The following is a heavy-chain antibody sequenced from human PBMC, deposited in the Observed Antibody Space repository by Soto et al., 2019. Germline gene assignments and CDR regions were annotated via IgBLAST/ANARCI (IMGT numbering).Heavy chain of an antibody. CDR2: ISGSGGST. CDR3: ANAPYIDDCGGDCPDY. J-gene: IGHJ4*02. V-gene: IGHV3-23*01. D-gene: IGHD2-21*02. Sequence: EVQLLESGGGLVQPGGSLRLSCAASGFTFSSYAMSWVRQAPGKGLEWVSAISGSGGSTYYADSVKGRFTISRDNSKNTLYLQMNSLRAEDTAVYYCANAPYIDDCGGDCPDYWGQGTLVTVSS. CDR1: GFTFSSYA.